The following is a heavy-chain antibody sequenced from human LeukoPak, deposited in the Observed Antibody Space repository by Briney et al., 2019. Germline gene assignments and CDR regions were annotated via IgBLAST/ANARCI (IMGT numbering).Heavy chain of an antibody. CDR2: ISAYNGNT. J-gene: IGHJ4*02. CDR1: GYTFTSYG. Sequence: ASVKVSCKASGYTFTSYGISWVRQAPGQGLEWMGWISAYNGNTKYAQKLQGRGTMTTDTYTSTAYLELRSLRSDDTAVYYCARDQYRSGWYDGDYWGQGTLVTVSS. V-gene: IGHV1-18*01. CDR3: ARDQYRSGWYDGDY. D-gene: IGHD6-19*01.